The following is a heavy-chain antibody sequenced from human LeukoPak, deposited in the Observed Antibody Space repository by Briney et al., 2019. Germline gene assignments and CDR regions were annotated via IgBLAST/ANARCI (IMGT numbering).Heavy chain of an antibody. CDR1: GGSISSSSYY. Sequence: PSETLSLTCTVSGGSISSSSYYWGWIRQPPGKGLEWIGSIYYSGSTYYNPSLKSRVTISVDTSKNQFSLKLSSVTAADTAVYYCARGKGIQLRFTNFDYWGQGTLVTVSS. CDR3: ARGKGIQLRFTNFDY. J-gene: IGHJ4*02. CDR2: IYYSGST. V-gene: IGHV4-39*07. D-gene: IGHD5-18*01.